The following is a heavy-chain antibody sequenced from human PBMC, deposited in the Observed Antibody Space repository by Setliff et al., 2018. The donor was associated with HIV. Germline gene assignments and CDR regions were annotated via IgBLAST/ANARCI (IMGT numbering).Heavy chain of an antibody. J-gene: IGHJ4*02. CDR3: ARSRHCGSDCYFDL. CDR2: FSSSGST. V-gene: IGHV4-4*07. Sequence: SETLSLTCTVSGASITTHWWSWIRQPAGKGLEWIGRFSSSGSTNYNSSLGSRVTMSVDTSKNQFYLNLRSVTATDTAIYSCARSRHCGSDCYFDLSGQGTLVTVSS. CDR1: GASITTHW. D-gene: IGHD2-21*02.